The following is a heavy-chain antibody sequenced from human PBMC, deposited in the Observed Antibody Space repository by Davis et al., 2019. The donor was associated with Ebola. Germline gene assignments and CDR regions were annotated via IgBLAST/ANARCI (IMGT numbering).Heavy chain of an antibody. CDR2: ISSSSSYI. V-gene: IGHV3-21*04. D-gene: IGHD6-19*01. CDR3: AREGYSSGFIDY. CDR1: GFTFSSYA. Sequence: GESLKISCAASGFTFSSYAMTWVRQAPGKGLEWVSSISSSSSYIYYADSVKGRFTISRDNAKNSLYLQMNSLRAEDTAVYYCAREGYSSGFIDYWGQGTLVTVSS. J-gene: IGHJ4*02.